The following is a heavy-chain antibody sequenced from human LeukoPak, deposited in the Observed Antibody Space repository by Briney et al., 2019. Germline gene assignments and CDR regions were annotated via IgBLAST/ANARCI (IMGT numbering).Heavy chain of an antibody. CDR1: GFTFDDYG. D-gene: IGHD1-26*01. V-gene: IGHV3-20*04. CDR3: ARVSWVGATPFAAFDI. J-gene: IGHJ3*02. CDR2: INWNGGST. Sequence: PGGSLRLSCAASGFTFDDYGMSWVRQAPGKGLEWVSGINWNGGSTGYADSVKGRFTISRDNAKNSLYLQMNSLRAEDTAVYYCARVSWVGATPFAAFDIWGQGTMVTVSS.